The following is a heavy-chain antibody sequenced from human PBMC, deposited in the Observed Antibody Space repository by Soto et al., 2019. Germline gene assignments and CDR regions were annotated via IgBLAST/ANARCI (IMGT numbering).Heavy chain of an antibody. CDR3: ARDRYNWCEPNYYYGMDV. V-gene: IGHV1-69*13. D-gene: IGHD1-1*01. CDR1: GGTFSSYA. Sequence: SVKVSCKASGGTFSSYAISWVRQAPGQGLEWMGGIIPIFGTANYAQKFQGRVTITADESTSTAYMELSSLRSEDTAVYYCARDRYNWCEPNYYYGMDVWGHGTTVTVSS. CDR2: IIPIFGTA. J-gene: IGHJ6*02.